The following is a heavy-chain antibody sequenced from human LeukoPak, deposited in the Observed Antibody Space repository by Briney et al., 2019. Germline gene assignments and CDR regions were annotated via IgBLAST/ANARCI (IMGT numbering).Heavy chain of an antibody. J-gene: IGHJ4*02. V-gene: IGHV3-48*03. CDR3: ASLRPISRQYFDY. Sequence: PGGSLRLSCAASGFTFSSYEMNWVRQAPGKGLEWVSYISSSGSTIYYADSVKGRFTISRDNSKNTLYLQMNSLRAEDTAVYYCASLRPISRQYFDYWGQGTLVTVSS. CDR2: ISSSGSTI. CDR1: GFTFSSYE. D-gene: IGHD3-3*02.